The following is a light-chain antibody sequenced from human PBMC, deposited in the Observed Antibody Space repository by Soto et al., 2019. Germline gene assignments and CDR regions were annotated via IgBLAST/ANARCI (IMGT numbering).Light chain of an antibody. CDR2: SAS. Sequence: AIRMTQSPSSFSASTGDRVTITCRASQGISSYLAWYPQKPGKAPKLLIYSASTLQSGVPSRFSGSGSGKDFTRTISCLQSEDFATYYCQQYYSYPRTFGQGTKVEIK. V-gene: IGKV1-8*01. J-gene: IGKJ1*01. CDR1: QGISSY. CDR3: QQYYSYPRT.